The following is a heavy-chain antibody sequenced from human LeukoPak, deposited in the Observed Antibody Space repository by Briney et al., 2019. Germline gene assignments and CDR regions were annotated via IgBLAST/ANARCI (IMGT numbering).Heavy chain of an antibody. CDR2: IYPGDSGT. V-gene: IGHV5-51*01. CDR1: GYIFTSYW. Sequence: GESLKISCKAPGYIFTSYWIGWVRQMPGKGLEWMGIIYPGDSGTRYSPSFQGQVTISADNSISTAYLQWSSLKASDTAMYYCARAHGIYYMDVWGKGTTVAVSS. D-gene: IGHD1-14*01. J-gene: IGHJ6*03. CDR3: ARAHGIYYMDV.